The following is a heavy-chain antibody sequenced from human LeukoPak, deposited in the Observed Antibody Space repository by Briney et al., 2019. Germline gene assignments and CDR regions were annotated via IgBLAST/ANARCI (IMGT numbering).Heavy chain of an antibody. CDR2: ISGSGGST. J-gene: IGHJ4*02. Sequence: GGSLRLSCAASGFTFSSYAMSWVRQAPGKGLEWVSAISGSGGSTYYADSVEGRFTISRDNSKNTLYLQMNSLRAEDTAVYYCAKFLPTHIVVANYYFDYWGQGTLVAVSS. CDR1: GFTFSSYA. D-gene: IGHD2-21*01. V-gene: IGHV3-23*01. CDR3: AKFLPTHIVVANYYFDY.